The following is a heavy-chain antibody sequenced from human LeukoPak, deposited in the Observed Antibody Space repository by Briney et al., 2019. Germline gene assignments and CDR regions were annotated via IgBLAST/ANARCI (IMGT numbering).Heavy chain of an antibody. V-gene: IGHV3-23*01. CDR3: TWSGLKIES. Sequence: GGSLRLSCAASGFTFSSYAMSWVRQAPGKGLDWVSSINGGGGSTYYADSVKGRFTISRDNSKNTLFLQMNSLKTEDTALYYCTWSGLKIESWGQGTLVTVSS. J-gene: IGHJ4*02. D-gene: IGHD3-3*01. CDR2: INGGGGST. CDR1: GFTFSSYA.